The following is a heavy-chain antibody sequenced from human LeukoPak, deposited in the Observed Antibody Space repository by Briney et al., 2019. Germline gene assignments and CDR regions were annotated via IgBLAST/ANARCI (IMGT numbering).Heavy chain of an antibody. CDR3: AASPPHCGADCPFDY. CDR2: IHPAVSDT. V-gene: IGHV5-51*01. J-gene: IGHJ4*02. CDR1: GFTVTDHW. D-gene: IGHD2-21*02. Sequence: GESLKISCKGSGFTVTDHWIAWVRQMPGKGLEWVGIIHPAVSDTPKSPSFQGQVVISVDRSISTAYLQRNSLKASETAMYYCAASPPHCGADCPFDYWGQGTLVTVSS.